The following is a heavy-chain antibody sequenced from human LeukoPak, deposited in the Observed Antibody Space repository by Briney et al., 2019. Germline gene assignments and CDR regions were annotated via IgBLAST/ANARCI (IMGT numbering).Heavy chain of an antibody. V-gene: IGHV4-38-2*02. CDR1: GYSISSGYY. D-gene: IGHD2-15*01. CDR2: IYTSGST. Sequence: SETLSLTCTVSGYSISSGYYWAWIRQPPGKGLEWIGRIYTSGSTNYNPSLKSRVTISVDTSKNQFSLKLSSVTAADTAVYYCAREEGGPGDYWGQGTLVTVSS. CDR3: AREEGGPGDY. J-gene: IGHJ4*02.